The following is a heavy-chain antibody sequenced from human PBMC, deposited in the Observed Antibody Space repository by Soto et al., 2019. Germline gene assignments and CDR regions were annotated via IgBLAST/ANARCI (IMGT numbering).Heavy chain of an antibody. CDR1: GGSLSSYY. J-gene: IGHJ6*02. V-gene: IGHV4-59*08. CDR2: IYYSGST. D-gene: IGHD4-17*01. Sequence: SETLSLTCTVSGGSLSSYYWSWIRQPPGKGLEWIGYIYYSGSTNYNPSLKSRVTISVDTSKNQFSLKLSSVTAADTAVYYCARHLYTVMNYYYGMDVWGQGTTDTVSS. CDR3: ARHLYTVMNYYYGMDV.